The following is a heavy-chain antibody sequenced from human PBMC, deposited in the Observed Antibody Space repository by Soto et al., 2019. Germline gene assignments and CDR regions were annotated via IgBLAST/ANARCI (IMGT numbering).Heavy chain of an antibody. CDR3: ARGSDVVYFGP. CDR1: GGSISSDY. J-gene: IGHJ4*02. V-gene: IGHV4-59*01. CDR2: ISYTGSI. Sequence: SETLSLTCTVSGGSISSDYWSWVRQPPGKGLEWIGRISYTGSIHYNPSLKSRVTISPDTSKMQFSLRLSSVTAADTAVYYCARGSDVVYFGPWGQVALVTVSS. D-gene: IGHD2-21*01.